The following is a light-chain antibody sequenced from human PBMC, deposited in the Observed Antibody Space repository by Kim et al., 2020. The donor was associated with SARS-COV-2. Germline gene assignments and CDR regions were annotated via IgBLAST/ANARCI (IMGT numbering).Light chain of an antibody. CDR1: SSDVGAYTY. CDR2: DVN. J-gene: IGLJ3*02. CDR3: SSYTSSATWV. V-gene: IGLV2-14*01. Sequence: QSALTQPASVSGSPGQSITISCTGTSSDVGAYTYVSWFQQHPGKAPKLLMYDVNKRPSGVSNHFSGSKSGNTASLTISGLQAEDEADYYCSSYTSSATWVFGGGTKLTVL.